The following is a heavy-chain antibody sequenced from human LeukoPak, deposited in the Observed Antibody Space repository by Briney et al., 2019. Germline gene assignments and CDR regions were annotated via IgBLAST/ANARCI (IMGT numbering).Heavy chain of an antibody. D-gene: IGHD3-16*01. J-gene: IGHJ6*03. CDR1: GFTFRDYA. CDR3: ASDGIIPHRLGGHYYHYLDV. Sequence: GGSLRLSCAASGFTFRDYAMHWVRQAPGKWLEWVAYISNDGSTKLYADSVKGRFTISRDSSKNTVSMQMDTLTANDPALYFCASDGIIPHRLGGHYYHYLDVWGKGTTVIVS. CDR2: ISNDGSTK. V-gene: IGHV3-30*04.